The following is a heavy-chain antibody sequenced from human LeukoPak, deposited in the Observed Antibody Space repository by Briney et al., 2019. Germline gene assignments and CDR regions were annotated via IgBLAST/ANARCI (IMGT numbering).Heavy chain of an antibody. CDR1: GFTFDDYA. J-gene: IGHJ4*02. CDR2: ISWNSGSI. Sequence: GGSLRLSCAASGFTFDDYAMHSVRRAPGKGLEGVSGISWNSGSIGYADSVKGRFTISRDNAKNSLYLQMNSLRAEDTALYYCAKEVGSGWYYFDYWGQGTLVTVSS. CDR3: AKEVGSGWYYFDY. V-gene: IGHV3-9*01. D-gene: IGHD6-19*01.